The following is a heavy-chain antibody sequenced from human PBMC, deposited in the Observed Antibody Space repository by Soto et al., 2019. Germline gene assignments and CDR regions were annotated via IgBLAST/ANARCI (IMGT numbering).Heavy chain of an antibody. CDR2: IKSKSDGWST. Sequence: EALSVTGAGAGLSLSNALMTWVRQAPGRGLEWVGRIKSKSDGWSTGYAAPGKGRFIISRGNSQNPRSLQMTDLTTEGKVIYSFSTERPDAGMVFAYWGQGTLVTVSS. CDR1: GLSLSNAL. CDR3: STERPDAGMVFAY. J-gene: IGHJ4*02. V-gene: IGHV3-15*01. D-gene: IGHD5-18*01.